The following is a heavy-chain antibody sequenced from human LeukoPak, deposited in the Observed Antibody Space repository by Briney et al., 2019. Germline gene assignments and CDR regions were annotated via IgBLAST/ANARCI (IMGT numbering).Heavy chain of an antibody. J-gene: IGHJ6*02. Sequence: SETLSLTCSVSDGSINSYYWNWIRRPPGKGLEWIGYIYYNGNTNYSPSLKSRVTMSVDTSKNLFSLKVSSVTAADTAVYYCARGKSNYYGMDVWGQGTTVTVSS. CDR1: DGSINSYY. V-gene: IGHV4-59*01. CDR3: ARGKSNYYGMDV. CDR2: IYYNGNT.